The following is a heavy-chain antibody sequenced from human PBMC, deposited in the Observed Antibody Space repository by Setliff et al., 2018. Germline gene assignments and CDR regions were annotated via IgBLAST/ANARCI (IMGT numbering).Heavy chain of an antibody. CDR3: ASAGHSGSWFPFDAFHI. Sequence: PGGSLRLSCAASGFTFSTHSMNWVRQAPGKGLEWVSSIGRSSTYIYYADSMKGRFTISRDNAKNSLYLQMNSLRAEDTAVYYCASAGHSGSWFPFDAFHIWGQGTMVT. CDR1: GFTFSTHS. D-gene: IGHD6-13*01. V-gene: IGHV3-21*01. J-gene: IGHJ3*02. CDR2: IGRSSTYI.